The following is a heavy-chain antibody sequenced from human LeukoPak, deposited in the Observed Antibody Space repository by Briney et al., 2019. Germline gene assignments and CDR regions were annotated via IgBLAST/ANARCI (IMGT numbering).Heavy chain of an antibody. CDR3: AREKRWLQLDFRYYFDY. V-gene: IGHV4-34*01. J-gene: IGHJ4*02. D-gene: IGHD5-24*01. CDR1: GGSFSGYY. CDR2: INHSGST. Sequence: SETLSLTCAVYGGSFSGYYWSWIRQPPGKGLEWIGEINHSGSTNYNPSLKSRVTISVDTSKNQFSLKLSSVTAADTAVYYCAREKRWLQLDFRYYFDYWGQGTLVTVSS.